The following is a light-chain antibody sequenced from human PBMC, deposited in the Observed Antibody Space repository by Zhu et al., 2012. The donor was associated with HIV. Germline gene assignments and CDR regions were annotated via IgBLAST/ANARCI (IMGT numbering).Light chain of an antibody. CDR1: QTVYSNY. V-gene: IGKV3-20*01. J-gene: IGKJ2*01. CDR2: GTS. CDR3: QQYGAFPRT. Sequence: EVVLTQSPGTLSLSPGEGATLSCRASQTVYSNYLAWYQQKRGQAPRLIMYGTSARASGIPDRFSGSGSRTDFTLTISSLEPEDFAVYYCQQYGAFPRTFGQGTKVEI.